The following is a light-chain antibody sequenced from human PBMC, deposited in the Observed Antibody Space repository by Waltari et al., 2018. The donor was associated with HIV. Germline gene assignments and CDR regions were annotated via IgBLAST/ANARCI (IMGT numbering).Light chain of an antibody. V-gene: IGKV3-20*01. J-gene: IGKJ1*01. CDR3: HQYGTTPWT. Sequence: ELVMTQSPATLPLSPGGRASLSCRATQSVTSSYLAWYQQKPGQAPRLLIYDAISRATGIPDRFSGSGSGTDFTLTISRLEPEDSAVYFCHQYGTTPWTFGQGTKVEIK. CDR1: QSVTSSY. CDR2: DAI.